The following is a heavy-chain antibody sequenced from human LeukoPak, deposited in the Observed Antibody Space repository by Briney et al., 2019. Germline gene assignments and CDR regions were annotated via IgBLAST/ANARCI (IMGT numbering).Heavy chain of an antibody. CDR2: INHSGGRT. CDR3: AKPAISSRGWYYDY. CDR1: GFTFSNYA. D-gene: IGHD6-19*01. J-gene: IGHJ4*02. V-gene: IGHV3-23*01. Sequence: GGSLRLSCAASGFTFSNYAMSWVRQAPGKGLEWVSAINHSGGRTYYADSVKGRFTISRDNSKNTLYLQMNSLRAEDTALYYCAKPAISSRGWYYDYWGQGTLVTVSS.